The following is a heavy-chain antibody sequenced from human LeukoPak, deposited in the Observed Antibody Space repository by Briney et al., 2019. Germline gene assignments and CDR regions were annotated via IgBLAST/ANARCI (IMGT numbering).Heavy chain of an antibody. CDR3: ARDLRRYGMDV. Sequence: GGSLRLSCAASGFTFSSYDMHWVRQATGKGLEWVSAIGTAGDTYYPGSVKGRFTISRENAKNSLYLQMNSLRAGDTAVYYCARDLRRYGMDVWGQGTTVTLSS. CDR2: IGTAGDT. V-gene: IGHV3-13*01. J-gene: IGHJ6*02. CDR1: GFTFSSYD.